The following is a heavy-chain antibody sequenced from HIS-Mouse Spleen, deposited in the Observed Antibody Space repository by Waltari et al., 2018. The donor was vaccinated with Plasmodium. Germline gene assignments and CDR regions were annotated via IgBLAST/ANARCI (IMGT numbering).Heavy chain of an antibody. D-gene: IGHD6-6*01. Sequence: QVQLQESGPGLVKPSETLSLTCTVSGGPISSYYWSWIRQPPGKGLAWIAYIYYSGSTNYNPSLKSRVTISVDTSKNQFSLKLSSVTAADTAVFYCARGGYSSSSYYFDYWGQGTLVTVSS. J-gene: IGHJ4*02. CDR3: ARGGYSSSSYYFDY. CDR1: GGPISSYY. CDR2: IYYSGST. V-gene: IGHV4-59*01.